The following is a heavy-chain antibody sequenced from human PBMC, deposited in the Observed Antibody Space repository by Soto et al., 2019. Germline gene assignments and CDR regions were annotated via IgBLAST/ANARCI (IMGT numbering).Heavy chain of an antibody. Sequence: EVKLVESGGGLVQPGGSLTLSCAASGFSVSYHWMHWVRLGPGRGLESISRIKTDGTYTDYADSVKGRFTISRDNAKNMLYLQMDSLRPEDTAVYYCARPKGAAYSAFDVWGQGTVVTVSS. CDR1: GFSVSYHW. CDR3: ARPKGAAYSAFDV. D-gene: IGHD2-21*01. CDR2: IKTDGTYT. V-gene: IGHV3-74*01. J-gene: IGHJ3*01.